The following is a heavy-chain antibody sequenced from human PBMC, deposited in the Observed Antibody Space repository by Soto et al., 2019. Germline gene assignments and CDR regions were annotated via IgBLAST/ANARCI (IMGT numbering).Heavy chain of an antibody. CDR1: GYTFTGYY. D-gene: IGHD6-6*01. J-gene: IGHJ5*02. Sequence: QVQLVQSGAEVKKPGASVKVSCKASGYTFTGYYLHWVRQAPGQGLGGMGWINPNSGGTNYAQKFQGWVTMTRDTSISTAYMELSRLRSDDTAVYYCARGYSSSTSRHNWFDPWGQGTLVTVSS. CDR2: INPNSGGT. CDR3: ARGYSSSTSRHNWFDP. V-gene: IGHV1-2*04.